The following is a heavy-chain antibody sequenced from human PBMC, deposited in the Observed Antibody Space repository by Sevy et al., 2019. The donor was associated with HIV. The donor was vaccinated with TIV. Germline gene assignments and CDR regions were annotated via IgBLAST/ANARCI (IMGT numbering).Heavy chain of an antibody. J-gene: IGHJ6*02. D-gene: IGHD3-10*01. Sequence: GGSLRLSCGASGFSFNYYGLHWVRQAPGKGLEWVAVISSDGSHTYYGDSVKGRFTLSRDNSKNMLCLQMNSLRAEDTAVYYCAKDGVVRGVIHYYGMDVWGQGTTVTVSS. CDR2: ISSDGSHT. CDR3: AKDGVVRGVIHYYGMDV. CDR1: GFSFNYYG. V-gene: IGHV3-30*18.